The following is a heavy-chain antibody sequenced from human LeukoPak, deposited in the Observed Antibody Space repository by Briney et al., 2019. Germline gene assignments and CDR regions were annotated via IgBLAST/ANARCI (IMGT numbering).Heavy chain of an antibody. CDR2: INTSGSRT. V-gene: IGHV3-23*01. CDR3: AKYCSGGGCYSGLAY. J-gene: IGHJ4*01. D-gene: IGHD2-15*01. CDR1: GFTVSNNY. Sequence: GGSLRLSCAASGFTVSNNYMSWVRQAPGKGLEWVSTINTSGSRTYYADSVKGRFTISRDNSKNTLYLQMNSLRAEDTAIYYGAKYCSGGGCYSGLAYWGKELWSPSPQ.